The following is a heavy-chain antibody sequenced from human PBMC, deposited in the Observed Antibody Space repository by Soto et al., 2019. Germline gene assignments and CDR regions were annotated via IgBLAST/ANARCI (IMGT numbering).Heavy chain of an antibody. CDR3: ARDAAGLDISAEYYFDY. D-gene: IGHD2-2*03. Sequence: SETLSLTCAVYGGSFSGYYWSWIRQPQGKGLEWIGEINHSGSTNYNPSLKSRVTISVDTSKNQFSLKLSSVTAADTAVYYCARDAAGLDISAEYYFDYWGQGTLVTVSS. J-gene: IGHJ4*02. CDR1: GGSFSGYY. CDR2: INHSGST. V-gene: IGHV4-34*01.